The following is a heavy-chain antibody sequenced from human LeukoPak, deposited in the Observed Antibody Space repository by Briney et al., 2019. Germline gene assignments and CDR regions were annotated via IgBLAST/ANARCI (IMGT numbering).Heavy chain of an antibody. J-gene: IGHJ4*02. V-gene: IGHV4-4*07. Sequence: TSETLSLTCTVSGGSFSSYYWSWIRQPAGKGLEWIGRIYTSGSTNYNPSLKSRVTMSVDTSKNQCSLKLSSVTAADTAVYYCARVSSRIAAAGTSPYFDYWGQGTLVTVSS. CDR1: GGSFSSYY. CDR3: ARVSSRIAAAGTSPYFDY. D-gene: IGHD6-13*01. CDR2: IYTSGST.